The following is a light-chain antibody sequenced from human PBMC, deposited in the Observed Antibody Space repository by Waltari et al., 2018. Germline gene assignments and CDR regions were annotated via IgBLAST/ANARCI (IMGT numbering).Light chain of an antibody. V-gene: IGLV3-21*04. Sequence: SYVVTQSPSVSVAPGETARITCGGDNMGSKSGHWYQRRPGQAPVLVISYDSDRPSGIPGRFSGSNSGNTATLTISWVEADDEADYYCLVWHSTTDHHGVFGGGTKLTVL. J-gene: IGLJ2*01. CDR1: NMGSKS. CDR2: YDS. CDR3: LVWHSTTDHHGV.